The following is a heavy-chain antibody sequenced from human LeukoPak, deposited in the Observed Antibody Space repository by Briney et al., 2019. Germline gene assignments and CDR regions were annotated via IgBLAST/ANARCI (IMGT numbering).Heavy chain of an antibody. CDR1: GASISNYY. CDR2: MYVTGST. Sequence: PSETLSLTCTVSGASISNYYWTWVRQPAGKGLEWIGRMYVTGSTNYNPSLESRVTMSIDTSKNHFSLKLSSVTAADTAVYYCAKLTRMDYYSYMDVWGKGTTVTVSS. J-gene: IGHJ6*03. D-gene: IGHD2-8*01. CDR3: AKLTRMDYYSYMDV. V-gene: IGHV4-4*07.